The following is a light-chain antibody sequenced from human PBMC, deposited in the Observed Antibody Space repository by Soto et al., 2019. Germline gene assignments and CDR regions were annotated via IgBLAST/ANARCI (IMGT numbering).Light chain of an antibody. CDR3: QQRSSWPLT. CDR2: GAS. V-gene: IGKV3-15*01. Sequence: EIVLTQSPATLSVSPGKTVILSYRASQSVDISLAWYQQKPGQAPRLLIYGASTRATGIPARFSGSGSGTELTLTISSLQSEDFAVYYCQQRSSWPLTFGGGAKVDIK. J-gene: IGKJ4*01. CDR1: QSVDIS.